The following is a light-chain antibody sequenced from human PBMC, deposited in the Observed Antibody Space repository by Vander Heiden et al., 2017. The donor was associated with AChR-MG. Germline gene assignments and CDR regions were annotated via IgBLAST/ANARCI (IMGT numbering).Light chain of an antibody. J-gene: IGKJ1*01. CDR2: GAS. CDR1: PELGGSS. CDR3: QQYRNSPWT. Sequence: IVLSQSPDTLSMSPGESGSLSCRASPELGGSSLAWYQQKVGQAPRLLIYGASTRATGIPDRFSGSGSGKDFTLTISRLEPEDYAVYFCQQYRNSPWTFGQGTKVE. V-gene: IGKV3-20*01.